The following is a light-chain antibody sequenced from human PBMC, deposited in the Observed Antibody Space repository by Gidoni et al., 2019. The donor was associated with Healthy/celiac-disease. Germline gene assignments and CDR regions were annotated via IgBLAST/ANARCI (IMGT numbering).Light chain of an antibody. CDR3: QQRSNWPPFT. J-gene: IGKJ4*01. Sequence: EIVLTQSPATLSLSPGKRATLSCRASQRVSSYLAWYQQNPGQAPRPLIYDAYNRATGIPARFSGSGSGTAFTLTISSLEPEDFAVYYCQQRSNWPPFTFGGGTKVEIK. CDR2: DAY. V-gene: IGKV3-11*01. CDR1: QRVSSY.